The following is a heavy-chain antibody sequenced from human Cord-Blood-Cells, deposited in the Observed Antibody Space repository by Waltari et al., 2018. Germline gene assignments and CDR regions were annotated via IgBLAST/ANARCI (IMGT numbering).Heavy chain of an antibody. CDR1: GGSFSGYY. D-gene: IGHD1-26*01. J-gene: IGHJ3*02. V-gene: IGHV4-34*01. CDR3: ARGRSWDGAFEI. CDR2: INHSGST. Sequence: QVQLQQWGAGLLKPSETLSLTCAAYGGSFSGYYWSWIRQPPGKGLEWIGEINHSGSTNYDPSLKSRVTISVDASKSQFSLKLSCVTATDTAVYYCARGRSWDGAFEIWGQGTMVTDSS.